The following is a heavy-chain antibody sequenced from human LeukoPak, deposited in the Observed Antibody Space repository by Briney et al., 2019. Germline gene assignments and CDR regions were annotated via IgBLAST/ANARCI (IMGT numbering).Heavy chain of an antibody. Sequence: GGSLRLSCAASGSTFSSYAMSWVRQAPGKGLEWVSAISGSGGSTYYADSVKGRFTISRDNSKNTLYLQMNSLRAEDTAVYYCAKVHSSGSRGYYFDYWGQGTLVTVSS. CDR3: AKVHSSGSRGYYFDY. V-gene: IGHV3-23*01. D-gene: IGHD3-22*01. J-gene: IGHJ4*02. CDR2: ISGSGGST. CDR1: GSTFSSYA.